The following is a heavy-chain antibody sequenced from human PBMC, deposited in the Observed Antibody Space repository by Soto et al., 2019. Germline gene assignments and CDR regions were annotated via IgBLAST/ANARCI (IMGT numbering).Heavy chain of an antibody. D-gene: IGHD3-22*01. J-gene: IGHJ4*02. CDR1: GYAFTSYG. CDR2: ISAYNGNT. CDR3: ARGRPLYYYDRSGYYLDY. Sequence: GASVKVSCKASGYAFTSYGISWVRQAPGQGHEWMGWISAYNGNTNYAQKFQGRVTMTADTSTNTAYMELRSLRSDDTAVYYCARGRPLYYYDRSGYYLDYWGQGTLVTVSS. V-gene: IGHV1-18*01.